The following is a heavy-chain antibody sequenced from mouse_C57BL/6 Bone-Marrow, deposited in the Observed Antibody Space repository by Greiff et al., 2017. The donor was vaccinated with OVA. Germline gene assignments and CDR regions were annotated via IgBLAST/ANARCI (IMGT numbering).Heavy chain of an antibody. CDR3: AIITTVPMDY. CDR2: IHPNSGST. V-gene: IGHV1-64*01. J-gene: IGHJ4*01. Sequence: VKLMESGAELVKPGASVKLSCKASGYTFTSYWMHWVKQRPGQGLEWIGMIHPNSGSTNYNEKFKSKATLTVDKSSSTAYMQLSSLTSEDSAVYYCAIITTVPMDYWGQGTSVTVSS. D-gene: IGHD1-1*01. CDR1: GYTFTSYW.